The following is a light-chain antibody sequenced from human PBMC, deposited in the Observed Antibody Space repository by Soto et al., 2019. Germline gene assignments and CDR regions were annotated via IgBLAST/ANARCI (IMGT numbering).Light chain of an antibody. J-gene: IGKJ4*01. CDR1: QNVLNRANNKNY. CDR3: QQYFNTPLT. V-gene: IGKV4-1*01. CDR2: WAS. Sequence: DIVMTQSPDSLAVSLGERGTINCKSSQNVLNRANNKNYIAWYQQKPGQPPKLLIYWASTRESGVPDRFSGSGSGTDFTLTISSLQAEDVAVYFCQQYFNTPLTFGGGTKVEIK.